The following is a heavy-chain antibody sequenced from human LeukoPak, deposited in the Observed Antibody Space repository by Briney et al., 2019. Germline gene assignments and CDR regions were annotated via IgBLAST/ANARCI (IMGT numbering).Heavy chain of an antibody. D-gene: IGHD6-13*01. CDR3: ASAIIAAAGDDAFDI. CDR1: GYSISSGYY. V-gene: IGHV4-38-2*02. J-gene: IGHJ3*02. CDR2: IYHSGST. Sequence: SETLSLTCTVSGYSISSGYYWGWIRQPPGKGLEWIGSIYHSGSTYYNPSLKSRVTISVDTSKNQFSLKLSSVTAADTAVYYCASAIIAAAGDDAFDIWGQGTMVTVSS.